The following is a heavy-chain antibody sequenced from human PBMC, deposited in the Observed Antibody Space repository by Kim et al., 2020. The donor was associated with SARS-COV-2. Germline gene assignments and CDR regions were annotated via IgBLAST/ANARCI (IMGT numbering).Heavy chain of an antibody. D-gene: IGHD3-9*01. J-gene: IGHJ6*02. Sequence: GGSLRLSCAASGFSFSSCNMTWVRQAPGKGLEWVSSISSDGSCLYYADSVKGRFTISRDDSKNTLYLQMNSLRGEDTALYYCATDLLFISAMDTGDHGTT. CDR1: GFSFSSCN. CDR3: ATDLLFISAMDT. V-gene: IGHV3-21*04. CDR2: ISSDGSCL.